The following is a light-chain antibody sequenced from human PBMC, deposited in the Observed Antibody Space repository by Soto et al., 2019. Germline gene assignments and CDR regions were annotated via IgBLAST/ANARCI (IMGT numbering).Light chain of an antibody. CDR3: RQYNNWWT. Sequence: IVMTQSPATLSVSPGERATLSCRASQSLRSNLAWYQQKPGQPPRLLIYAASTRATGIPARFSGSGSGTEFTLTISSLQSEDFAVYYCRQYNNWWTFGQGTKVEIK. J-gene: IGKJ1*01. V-gene: IGKV3-15*01. CDR1: QSLRSN. CDR2: AAS.